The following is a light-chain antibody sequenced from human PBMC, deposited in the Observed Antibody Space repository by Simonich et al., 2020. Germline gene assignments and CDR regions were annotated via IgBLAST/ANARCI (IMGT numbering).Light chain of an antibody. Sequence: QSALTQPASVSGSPGQSITISCTGTSSDVGGYNYVPWYQPHPGKAPNLMIYEFSRRPSGVSNRVSGSKSGNTASLTISGLQAEDEADYYCSSYTSSSTLVFGGGTKLTVL. CDR3: SSYTSSSTLV. V-gene: IGLV2-14*01. J-gene: IGLJ3*02. CDR1: SSDVGGYNY. CDR2: EFS.